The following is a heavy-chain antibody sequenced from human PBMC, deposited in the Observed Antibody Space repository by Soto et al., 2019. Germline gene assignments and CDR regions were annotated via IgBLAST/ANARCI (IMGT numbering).Heavy chain of an antibody. V-gene: IGHV3-30-3*01. Sequence: QVPLVESGGGVVQPGRSLRLSCAASGFTFSSYAMHWVRQAPGKGLEWVAVISYDGSNKYYADSVKGRFTISRDNSKNTLYLQMNSLRAEDTAVYYCARDAQGVVNNYFDYWGQEPWSPSPQ. CDR3: ARDAQGVVNNYFDY. J-gene: IGHJ4*01. CDR2: ISYDGSNK. D-gene: IGHD3-3*01. CDR1: GFTFSSYA.